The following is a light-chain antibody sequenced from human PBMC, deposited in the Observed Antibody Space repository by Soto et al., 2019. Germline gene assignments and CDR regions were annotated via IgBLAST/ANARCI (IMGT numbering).Light chain of an antibody. CDR2: GNS. Sequence: QPPSVSVAPGRSARVTCGISSNIGAVYYLHLYQHLPLTAPKLLIYGNSNRPSGVPDRFSGSKSGTSASLAITGLQAEDEADYYCQSYDSSLSGYVFGTGTKVTVL. J-gene: IGLJ1*01. CDR1: SSNIGAVYY. CDR3: QSYDSSLSGYV. V-gene: IGLV1-40*01.